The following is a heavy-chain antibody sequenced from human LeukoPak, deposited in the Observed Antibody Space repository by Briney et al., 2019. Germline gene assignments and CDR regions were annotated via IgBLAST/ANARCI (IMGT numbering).Heavy chain of an antibody. CDR3: ARSYYDSSGHLDY. V-gene: IGHV1-18*01. Sequence: GASVKVSCKASGYTFTSCAISWVRQAPGQGLEWMGWISGYNGNTVYAQQFQGRVTMTTDTSTSTVYMDLRSLRSDDTAEYYCARSYYDSSGHLDYWGQGTLVTVSS. J-gene: IGHJ4*02. D-gene: IGHD3-22*01. CDR2: ISGYNGNT. CDR1: GYTFTSCA.